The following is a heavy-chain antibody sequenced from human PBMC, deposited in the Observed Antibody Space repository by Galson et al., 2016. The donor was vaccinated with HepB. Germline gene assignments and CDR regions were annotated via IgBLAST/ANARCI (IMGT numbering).Heavy chain of an antibody. J-gene: IGHJ6*02. CDR2: IGTAGDT. V-gene: IGHV3-13*01. Sequence: SLRLSCAASGFTFSSYDMHWVRQATGKGLEWVSAIGTAGDTYHPGSVKGRFTISRENAKNSLYLQMNTLRAEDTAVYYCARGGLGYCSGGSCSLGDYGMDVWGQGTTVTVSS. CDR3: ARGGLGYCSGGSCSLGDYGMDV. D-gene: IGHD2-15*01. CDR1: GFTFSSYD.